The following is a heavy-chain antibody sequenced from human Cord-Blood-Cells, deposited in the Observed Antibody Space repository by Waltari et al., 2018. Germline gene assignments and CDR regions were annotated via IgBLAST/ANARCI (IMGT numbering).Heavy chain of an antibody. CDR3: VRLRLTGRVDY. D-gene: IGHD1-20*01. Sequence: QLQLQESGPGLVKPSETLSLTCTVSGGSISSSSYYWGWIRQPPGKGLEWIGSIYYSGSTYYNPSLKSRVTISVDTSKNQFSLKLSSVTAADTAVYYCVRLRLTGRVDYWGQGTLVTVSS. J-gene: IGHJ4*02. CDR1: GGSISSSSYY. V-gene: IGHV4-39*01. CDR2: IYYSGST.